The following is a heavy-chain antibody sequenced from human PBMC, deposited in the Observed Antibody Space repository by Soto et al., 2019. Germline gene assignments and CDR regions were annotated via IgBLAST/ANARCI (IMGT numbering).Heavy chain of an antibody. CDR1: GYTFTSYY. J-gene: IGHJ4*02. CDR2: INPSGGST. CDR3: ARDPVGVAAAGMVSLDY. Sequence: ASVKVSCKASGYTFTSYYMHWVRQAPGQGLEWMGIINPSGGSTSYAQKFQGRVTMTRDTSTSTVYVELSSLRSEDTAVYYCARDPVGVAAAGMVSLDYWGQGTLVTVSS. V-gene: IGHV1-46*03. D-gene: IGHD6-13*01.